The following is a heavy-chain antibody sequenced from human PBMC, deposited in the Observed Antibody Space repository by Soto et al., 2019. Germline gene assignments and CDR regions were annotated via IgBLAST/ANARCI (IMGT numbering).Heavy chain of an antibody. CDR1: GYPSTSYG. Sequence: QGHLLQSGDEVKTPGASVRVSCRASGYPSTSYGISWVRQAPGQGLEWVAWISAYNGNRDTAQKFQGRVTMTLDTSTDTAHMELGDLTSADTGVYYCARGRIVASIHDAFEIWGQGTKVTVSS. CDR2: ISAYNGNR. CDR3: ARGRIVASIHDAFEI. D-gene: IGHD5-12*01. J-gene: IGHJ3*02. V-gene: IGHV1-18*01.